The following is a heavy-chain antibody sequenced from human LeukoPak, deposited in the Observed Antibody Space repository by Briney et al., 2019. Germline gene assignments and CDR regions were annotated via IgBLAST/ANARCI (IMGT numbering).Heavy chain of an antibody. Sequence: ASVKVSCKASGYTFTSYYMHWVRQAPGQGLEWMGIINPSGGSTSYAQKFQGRVTITADVSTSTAYMELSSLRSEDTAVYYCAREWGSSWSNFDYWGQGTLVTVSS. D-gene: IGHD6-13*01. CDR3: AREWGSSWSNFDY. CDR1: GYTFTSYY. V-gene: IGHV1-46*01. CDR2: INPSGGST. J-gene: IGHJ4*02.